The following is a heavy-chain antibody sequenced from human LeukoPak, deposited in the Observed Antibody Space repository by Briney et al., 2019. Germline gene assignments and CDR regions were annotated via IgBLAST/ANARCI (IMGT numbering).Heavy chain of an antibody. CDR2: ISYDGSNK. CDR1: GFSGSRNY. Sequence: GGSLRLSCVASGFSGSRNYMTWVRQAPGKGLEWVAVISYDGSNKYYADSVKGRFTISRDNSKNTLYLQMNSLRAEDTAVYYCARDASIAARYYYYYMDVWGKGTTVTISS. V-gene: IGHV3-30*03. CDR3: ARDASIAARYYYYYMDV. J-gene: IGHJ6*03. D-gene: IGHD6-6*01.